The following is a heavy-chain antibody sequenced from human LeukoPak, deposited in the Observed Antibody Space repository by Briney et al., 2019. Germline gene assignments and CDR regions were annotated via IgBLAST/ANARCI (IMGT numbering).Heavy chain of an antibody. J-gene: IGHJ4*02. CDR2: INSDGRNI. Sequence: GGSLRLSCAASGFTFSDYWMHRVRQAPGKGLVWVSRINSDGRNIRYVDSVKGRFTISRDNAKNTLYLQMNSLTPEDTAVYYCAREGALGYGHYTYDYWGQGTLVTVSS. CDR1: GFTFSDYW. D-gene: IGHD4-17*01. V-gene: IGHV3-74*01. CDR3: AREGALGYGHYTYDY.